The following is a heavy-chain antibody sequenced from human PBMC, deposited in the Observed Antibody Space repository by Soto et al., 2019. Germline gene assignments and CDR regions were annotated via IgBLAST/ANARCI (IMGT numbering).Heavy chain of an antibody. CDR2: IIPIFGTA. V-gene: IGHV1-69*01. Sequence: VQLVQSGAEVKKPGSSVKVSCKASGGTLSSYAISWVRQAPGEGLEWMGGIIPIFGTANYAQKFQGRVTITADESTSTAYMELSSLRSEDTAVYYCATYTPYGYYFNYWGQGTLVTVSS. CDR3: ATYTPYGYYFNY. CDR1: GGTLSSYA. J-gene: IGHJ4*02. D-gene: IGHD2-2*02.